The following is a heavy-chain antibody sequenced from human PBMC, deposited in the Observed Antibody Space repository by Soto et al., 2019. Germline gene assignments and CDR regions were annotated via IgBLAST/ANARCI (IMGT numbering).Heavy chain of an antibody. CDR2: ISSSSSYI. CDR3: ARKGSGSYWFDP. Sequence: NPGGSLRLSCADSGFTFSSYSMNWVRQAPGKGLEWVSSISSSSSYIYYADSVKGRFTISRDNAKNSLYLQMNSLRAEDTAVYYCARKGSGSYWFDPWGQGTLVTVSS. V-gene: IGHV3-21*01. D-gene: IGHD3-10*01. CDR1: GFTFSSYS. J-gene: IGHJ5*02.